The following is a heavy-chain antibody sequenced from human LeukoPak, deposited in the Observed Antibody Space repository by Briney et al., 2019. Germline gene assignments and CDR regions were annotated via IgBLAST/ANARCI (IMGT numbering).Heavy chain of an antibody. CDR1: GYTLTELS. CDR2: FDPGDAET. Sequence: ASVKASCKVSGYTLTELSMHWVRQAPGKGLEWMGNFDPGDAETIYAQKFQGRLTMTEDRSTDTAYMELSSLRSEDTAVYYCATGKRSNDAFDIWGQGTLVTLSS. D-gene: IGHD1-1*01. CDR3: ATGKRSNDAFDI. V-gene: IGHV1-24*01. J-gene: IGHJ3*02.